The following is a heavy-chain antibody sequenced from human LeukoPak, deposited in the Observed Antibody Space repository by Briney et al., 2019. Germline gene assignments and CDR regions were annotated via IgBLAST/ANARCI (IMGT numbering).Heavy chain of an antibody. Sequence: SVKVSCKASGGTFSSYAISWVRRAPGQGLEWMGRIIPIFGTANYAQKFQGRVTITTDESTSTAYMELSSLRSEDTAVYYCARGLRVWQQLVYDAFDIWGQGTMVTVSS. D-gene: IGHD6-13*01. J-gene: IGHJ3*02. CDR1: GGTFSSYA. CDR3: ARGLRVWQQLVYDAFDI. V-gene: IGHV1-69*05. CDR2: IIPIFGTA.